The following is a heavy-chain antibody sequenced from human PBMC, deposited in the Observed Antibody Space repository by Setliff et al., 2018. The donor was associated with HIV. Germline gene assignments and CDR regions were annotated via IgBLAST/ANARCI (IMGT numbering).Heavy chain of an antibody. V-gene: IGHV4-39*07. Sequence: SETLSLTCTVSGGSISSSSYYWGWIRQPPGKGLEWIGSIYYSGSTYYNPSLKIRVTISVDTSKNQFSLKLSSVTAADTAVYYCARDYCGGDCYFPYCYYGMDVWGQGTTVTVSS. CDR1: GGSISSSSYY. D-gene: IGHD2-21*02. CDR3: ARDYCGGDCYFPYCYYGMDV. J-gene: IGHJ6*02. CDR2: IYYSGST.